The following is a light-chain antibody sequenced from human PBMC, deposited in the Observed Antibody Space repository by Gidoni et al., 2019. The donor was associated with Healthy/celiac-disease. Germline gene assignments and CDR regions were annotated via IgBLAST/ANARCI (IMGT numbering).Light chain of an antibody. V-gene: IGKV3-11*01. CDR3: QQRSNWPPL. CDR1: QSVSSY. CDR2: DAS. J-gene: IGKJ4*01. Sequence: EIVLTQSPATLSLSPGARATLSCRASQSVSSYLAWYQQKPGQAPRLLIYDASNRATGIPARFSGHGSGTDFTLTISSLEPEDFAVYYCQQRSNWPPLFGGGTKVEIK.